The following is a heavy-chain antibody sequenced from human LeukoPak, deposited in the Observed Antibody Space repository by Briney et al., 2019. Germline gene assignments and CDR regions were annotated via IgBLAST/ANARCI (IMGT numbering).Heavy chain of an antibody. Sequence: SVKVSCKASGGTFSSHAISWVRQAPGQGLEWMGGIIPIFGTANYAQKFQGRVTITTDESTSTAYMELSSLRSDDTAVYYCARVAPRYDFWSGPNWFDPWGQGTLVTVSS. CDR1: GGTFSSHA. CDR3: ARVAPRYDFWSGPNWFDP. J-gene: IGHJ5*02. V-gene: IGHV1-69*05. CDR2: IIPIFGTA. D-gene: IGHD3-3*01.